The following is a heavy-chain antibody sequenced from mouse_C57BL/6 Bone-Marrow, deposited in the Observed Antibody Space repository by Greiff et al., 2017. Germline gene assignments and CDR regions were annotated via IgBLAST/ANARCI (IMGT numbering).Heavy chain of an antibody. CDR3: ARDDGYSPFAY. J-gene: IGHJ3*01. V-gene: IGHV3-6*01. CDR1: GYSITSGYY. D-gene: IGHD2-3*01. CDR2: ISYDGSN. Sequence: EVQVVESGPGLVKPSQSLSLTCSVTGYSITSGYYWNWIRQFPGNKLEWMGYISYDGSNNYNPSLKNRISITRDTSKNQFFLKLNSVTTEDTATYYCARDDGYSPFAYWGQGTLVTVSA.